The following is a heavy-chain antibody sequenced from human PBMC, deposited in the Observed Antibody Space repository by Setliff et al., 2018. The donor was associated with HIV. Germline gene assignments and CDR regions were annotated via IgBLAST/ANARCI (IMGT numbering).Heavy chain of an antibody. D-gene: IGHD2-15*01. J-gene: IGHJ3*02. CDR1: GGSVSSSSYY. V-gene: IGHV4-39*02. CDR2: IYYSGST. Sequence: SETMSLTCTVSGGSVSSSSYYWGWIRQPPGKGLEWIGSIYYSGSTYYNPSLKSRVTISLDTSKNQFFLKLGSVTAADTAMYYCAREHCSGGSCNGFDIWGQGTMVTVSS. CDR3: AREHCSGGSCNGFDI.